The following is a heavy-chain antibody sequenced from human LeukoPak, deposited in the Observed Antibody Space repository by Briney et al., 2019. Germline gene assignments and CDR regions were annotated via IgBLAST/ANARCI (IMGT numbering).Heavy chain of an antibody. CDR3: ARGYCGGDCFEGLIDY. D-gene: IGHD2-21*01. CDR2: IGGSDGRT. Sequence: GGSLRLSCAASGFMFNNYAMSWVRQAPGKGLEWVSAIGGSDGRTYYADSVKGRFTISRDNAKNSLYLQMNSLRAEDTAVYYCARGYCGGDCFEGLIDYWGQGTLVTVSS. CDR1: GFMFNNYA. V-gene: IGHV3-23*01. J-gene: IGHJ4*02.